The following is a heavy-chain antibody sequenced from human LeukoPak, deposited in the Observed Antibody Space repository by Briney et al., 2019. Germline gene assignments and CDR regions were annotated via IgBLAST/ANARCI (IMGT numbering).Heavy chain of an antibody. CDR2: ITGSGGST. J-gene: IGHJ6*03. D-gene: IGHD3-3*01. V-gene: IGHV3-23*01. CDR1: GFTFNNYA. Sequence: HAGGSLRLSCAASGFTFNNYAMSWVRQAQGKGLEWVSGITGSGGSTYYADSVKGRFTISRDNSKNTLYLQMDSLRAEDTALYYCAKGWNYYFYYYMDVWGKGTTVTVSS. CDR3: AKGWNYYFYYYMDV.